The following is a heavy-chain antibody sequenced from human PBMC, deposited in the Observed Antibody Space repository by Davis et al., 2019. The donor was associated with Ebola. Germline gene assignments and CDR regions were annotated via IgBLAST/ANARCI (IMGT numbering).Heavy chain of an antibody. CDR1: GGSISGFY. Sequence: GSLRLSCSVSGGSISGFYWSWIRQPPGKGLEWLGYIFSSGTTNYNPSLKSRVTMSVDTSKNLFSLRLSSVTAADTALYYCTRSGSYRLNFDFWGQGTLVTVSS. J-gene: IGHJ4*02. V-gene: IGHV4-59*01. CDR3: TRSGSYRLNFDF. CDR2: IFSSGTT. D-gene: IGHD1-26*01.